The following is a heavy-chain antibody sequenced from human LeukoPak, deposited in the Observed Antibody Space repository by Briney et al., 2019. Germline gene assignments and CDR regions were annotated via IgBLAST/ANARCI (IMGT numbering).Heavy chain of an antibody. J-gene: IGHJ4*02. CDR1: GXTFSNYG. Sequence: GGSLRLSCVASGXTFSNYGMHGVRQAPGKGLEWVAVISNDGSGEYYADSVKGRFTISRDNSKTTLYLQMNSLRIEDTAVYYCAKDRTATKYLFHYWGQGTLVTVSS. V-gene: IGHV3-30*18. CDR2: ISNDGSGE. D-gene: IGHD1-14*01. CDR3: AKDRTATKYLFHY.